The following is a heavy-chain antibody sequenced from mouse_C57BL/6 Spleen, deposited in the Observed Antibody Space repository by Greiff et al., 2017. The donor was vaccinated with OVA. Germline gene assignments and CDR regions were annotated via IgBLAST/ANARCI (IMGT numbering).Heavy chain of an antibody. CDR1: GYAFSSYW. CDR3: ARVGTTVVRYWYFDV. CDR2: IYPGDGDT. Sequence: QVQLQQSGAELVKPGASVKISCKASGYAFSSYWMNWVKQRPGKGLEWIGQIYPGDGDTNYNGKFKGKATLTADKSSSTAYMQLSSLTSEDSAVYFCARVGTTVVRYWYFDVWGTGTTVTVAS. V-gene: IGHV1-80*01. J-gene: IGHJ1*03. D-gene: IGHD1-1*01.